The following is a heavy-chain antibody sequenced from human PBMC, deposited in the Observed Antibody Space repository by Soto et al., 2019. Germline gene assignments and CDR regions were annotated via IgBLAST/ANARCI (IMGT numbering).Heavy chain of an antibody. J-gene: IGHJ5*02. CDR3: ARDLSGPAAMGCWFDP. D-gene: IGHD2-2*01. V-gene: IGHV4-4*07. CDR1: GGSISSYY. CDR2: IYTSGST. Sequence: QVQLQESGPGLVKPSETLSLTCTVSGGSISSYYWSWIRQPAGKGLEWIGRIYTSGSTNYNPSLNSRVTMSVDTSKNQFSLKLSSVTAADTAVYYCARDLSGPAAMGCWFDPWGQGTLVTVSS.